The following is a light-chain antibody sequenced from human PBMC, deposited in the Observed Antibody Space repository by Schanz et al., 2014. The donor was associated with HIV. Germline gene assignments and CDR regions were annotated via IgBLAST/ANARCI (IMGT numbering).Light chain of an antibody. J-gene: IGKJ1*01. Sequence: PGERATLSCRASQSVSSYLAWYQQKPGQAPRLLIYDASNRATGIPARFSGSGSGTDFTLTISRLEPEDFAVYYCQQYGSSSTFGQGTKVEIK. CDR3: QQYGSSST. V-gene: IGKV3-20*01. CDR2: DAS. CDR1: QSVSSY.